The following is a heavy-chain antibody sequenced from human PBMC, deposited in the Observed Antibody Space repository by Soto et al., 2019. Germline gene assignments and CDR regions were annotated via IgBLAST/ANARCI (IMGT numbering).Heavy chain of an antibody. J-gene: IGHJ6*02. CDR1: GWSFSGYS. D-gene: IGHD3-10*01. CDR2: INHSGST. Sequence: PSETLSLTCAVYGWSFSGYSCSWIRQPPGKGLEWIGEINHSGSTNYNPSLKSRVTISVDTSKNQFSLKLSSVTAADTAVYYCAKSSRVRRSQKPGTVHYGMDVWGQRTTVTVSS. V-gene: IGHV4-34*01. CDR3: AKSSRVRRSQKPGTVHYGMDV.